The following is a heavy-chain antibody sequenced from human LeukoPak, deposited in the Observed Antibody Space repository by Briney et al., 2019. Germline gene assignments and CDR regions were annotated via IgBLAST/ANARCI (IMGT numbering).Heavy chain of an antibody. CDR2: ISCNALGT. V-gene: IGHV3-23*01. CDR1: GFTFSRNA. CDR3: AKDANYLRSSGYLIPIDF. J-gene: IGHJ4*02. D-gene: IGHD3-22*01. Sequence: QPGGSLTLSCAASGFTFSRNAMKWVRQALGKALEGVASISCNALGTYYADSVKGRFNISRDNSRNTLYLQMNSLRIEDTAFYYCAKDANYLRSSGYLIPIDFWGQGTLVTVSS.